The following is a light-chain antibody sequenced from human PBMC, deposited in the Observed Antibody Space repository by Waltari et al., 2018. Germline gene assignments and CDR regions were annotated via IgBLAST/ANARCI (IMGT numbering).Light chain of an antibody. J-gene: IGLJ3*02. CDR3: QVWDSSSDHHV. V-gene: IGLV3-21*02. Sequence: SYVVSQPPSVSVAPGQTVRTTCGGNNFESKSVHWYQQKPGQAPVLVVSDDSDRPSGIPERFSGSKSGNTATLTISRVEAGDEADYYCQVWDSSSDHHVFGGGTRLTVL. CDR2: DDS. CDR1: NFESKS.